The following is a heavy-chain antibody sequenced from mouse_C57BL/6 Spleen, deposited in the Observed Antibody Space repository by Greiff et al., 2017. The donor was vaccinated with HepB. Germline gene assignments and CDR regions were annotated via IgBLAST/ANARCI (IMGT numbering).Heavy chain of an antibody. V-gene: IGHV5-6*01. CDR1: GFTFSSYG. J-gene: IGHJ2*01. Sequence: EVQLVESGGDLVKPGGSLKLSCAASGFTFSSYGMSWVRQTPDKRLEWVATISSGGSYTYYPDSVKGRFTITRDNAKNTLYLQMSSLKSEDTAMYYCARRFYDGPFYFDYWGQGTTLTVSS. D-gene: IGHD2-3*01. CDR2: ISSGGSYT. CDR3: ARRFYDGPFYFDY.